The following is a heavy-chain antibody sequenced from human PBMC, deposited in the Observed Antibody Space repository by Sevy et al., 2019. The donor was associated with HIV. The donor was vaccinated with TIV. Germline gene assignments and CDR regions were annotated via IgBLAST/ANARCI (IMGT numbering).Heavy chain of an antibody. CDR2: IYGNHST. CDR1: EFTISSNY. V-gene: IGHV3-53*01. Sequence: GGSLRLSCAASEFTISSNYLSWVRQVPGKGLEWVSVIYGNHSTYYADFVKGRFTISRDNSKNTLYLQMNSLRAEDTAIYYCARGEQWLSFNYWGQGTLVTVSS. CDR3: ARGEQWLSFNY. D-gene: IGHD6-19*01. J-gene: IGHJ4*02.